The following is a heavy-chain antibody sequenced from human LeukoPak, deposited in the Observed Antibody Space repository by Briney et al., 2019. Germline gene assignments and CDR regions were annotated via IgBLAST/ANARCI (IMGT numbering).Heavy chain of an antibody. Sequence: SETLSLTCTVSGGSISSSSAYWGWIRQPPGKGLEWIGSIYYSKNTYYNPSLKSRVTISADTSKNQFSLTLGSVSATDTAVYYCARLSGKGTDYWGQGTLVTVSS. CDR1: GGSISSSSAY. CDR2: IYYSKNT. J-gene: IGHJ4*02. CDR3: ARLSGKGTDY. D-gene: IGHD3-10*01. V-gene: IGHV4-39*01.